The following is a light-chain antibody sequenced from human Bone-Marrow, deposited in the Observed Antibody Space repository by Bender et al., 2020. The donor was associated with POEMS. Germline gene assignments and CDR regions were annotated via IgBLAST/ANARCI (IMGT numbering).Light chain of an antibody. J-gene: IGLJ2*01. CDR3: QVWDSSDDHPVV. Sequence: SYVLTQPPSVSVAPGQTTRITCGGDNIGTKTVHWYQQKPGQAPVLVLYDDSDRPSGIPERFSGSNSGNTATLTITRVEAGDEADYHCQVWDSSDDHPVVFGGGTKLTVL. CDR2: DDS. CDR1: NIGTKT. V-gene: IGLV3-21*02.